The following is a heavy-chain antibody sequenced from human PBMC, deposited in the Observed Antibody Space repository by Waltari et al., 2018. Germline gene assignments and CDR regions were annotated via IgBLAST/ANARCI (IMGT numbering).Heavy chain of an antibody. CDR1: GFTFTSYS. CDR2: MGDSSTTG. J-gene: IGHJ4*02. V-gene: IGHV3-48*01. Sequence: EVQLVESGGGLVQPGGSLRLSCAASGFTFTSYSLNWVRQAPGKGLEWLSYMGDSSTTGFYAESVKGRFTISRDNAKNSVYLQMNSLRAEDTAVYYCARGDGTYVEDYWGQGTLVTVSA. CDR3: ARGDGTYVEDY. D-gene: IGHD1-26*01.